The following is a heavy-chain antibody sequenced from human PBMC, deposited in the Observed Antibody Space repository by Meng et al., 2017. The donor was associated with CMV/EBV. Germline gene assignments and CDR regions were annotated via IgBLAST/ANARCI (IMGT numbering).Heavy chain of an antibody. CDR1: GGSISSSSYY. D-gene: IGHD3-3*01. CDR2: IYYSGST. V-gene: IGHV4-39*07. J-gene: IGHJ3*02. CDR3: ARGRTIFDAFDI. Sequence: GSLRLSCTVSGGSISSSSYYWGWIRQPPGKGLEWIGSIYYSGSTYYNPSLKSRVTISVDRSKNQFSLNLSSVTAADTAVYYCARGRTIFDAFDIWGQGTMVTVSS.